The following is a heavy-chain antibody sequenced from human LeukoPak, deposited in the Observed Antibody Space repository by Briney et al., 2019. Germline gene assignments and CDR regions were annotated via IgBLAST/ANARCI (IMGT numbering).Heavy chain of an antibody. CDR1: NGSISIPDYTYY. CDR3: ARLTGSYYDY. CDR2: IYDSGST. V-gene: IGHV4-39*07. Sequence: PSETLSLTCTISNGSISIPDYTYYWGWIRQPPGKGLEWIGSIYDSGSTYYNSSLKSRVTISLDTSKNLFSLKLTSVTAADTAVYFCARLTGSYYDYWGQGTLVTVSS. J-gene: IGHJ4*02. D-gene: IGHD1-26*01.